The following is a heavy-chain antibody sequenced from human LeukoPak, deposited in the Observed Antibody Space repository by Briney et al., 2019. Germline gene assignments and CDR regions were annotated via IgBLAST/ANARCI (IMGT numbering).Heavy chain of an antibody. CDR3: ARDSPCSSTSCPYNWFDP. D-gene: IGHD2-2*01. Sequence: PSETLSLTCTVSGGSISSYYWSWIRQPPGKGLEWIGYIYYSGSTNYNPSLKSRVTISVDTSKNQFSLKLSSVTAADTAVYYCARDSPCSSTSCPYNWFDPWGRGTLVTVSS. V-gene: IGHV4-59*01. CDR2: IYYSGST. CDR1: GGSISSYY. J-gene: IGHJ5*02.